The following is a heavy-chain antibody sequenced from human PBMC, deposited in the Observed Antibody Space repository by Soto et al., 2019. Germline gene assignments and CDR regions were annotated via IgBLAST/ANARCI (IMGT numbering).Heavy chain of an antibody. Sequence: QVQLVQSGAELKKPGSSVKVSCKASGDTFSFYTINWVRQAPGLGLEWMGRVNPILSMSNYAQKFQGRVTMTADKSMSTAYMALRSLRSEDTAFYYCATSYGSGYRAFDYWGQGALVTVSS. CDR1: GDTFSFYT. D-gene: IGHD3-10*01. CDR3: ATSYGSGYRAFDY. J-gene: IGHJ4*02. CDR2: VNPILSMS. V-gene: IGHV1-69*02.